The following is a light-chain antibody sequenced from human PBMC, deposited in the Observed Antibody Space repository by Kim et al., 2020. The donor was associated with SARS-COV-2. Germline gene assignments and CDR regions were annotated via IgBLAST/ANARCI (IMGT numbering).Light chain of an antibody. CDR2: RTN. J-gene: IGLJ3*02. CDR1: SGSCPTSYF. V-gene: IGLV8-61*01. CDR3: VLYMGSGISV. Sequence: GGTVPLPFCLSSGSCPTSYFPSLYQQTPGQAPRTLIYRTNTRSSGVPDRFSGSILGNKAALTITGAQADDESDYYCVLYMGSGISVFGGGTQLTVL.